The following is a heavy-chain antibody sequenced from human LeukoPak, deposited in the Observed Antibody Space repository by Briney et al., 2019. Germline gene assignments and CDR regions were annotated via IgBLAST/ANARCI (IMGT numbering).Heavy chain of an antibody. D-gene: IGHD3-22*01. CDR1: GFTVSSNY. V-gene: IGHV3-66*01. Sequence: GGSLRLSCAASGFTVSSNYVSWVRQAPGKGLEWVSVLYSYGNTYYADSVKGRFTISRDNSKNTLYLQMNSLRAEDTAVYYCARSDITMTVAYDYWGQGTLVTVSS. CDR2: LYSYGNT. J-gene: IGHJ4*02. CDR3: ARSDITMTVAYDY.